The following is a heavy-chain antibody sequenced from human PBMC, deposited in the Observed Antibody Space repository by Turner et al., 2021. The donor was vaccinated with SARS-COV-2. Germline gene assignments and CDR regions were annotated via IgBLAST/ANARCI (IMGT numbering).Heavy chain of an antibody. J-gene: IGHJ4*02. D-gene: IGHD3-22*01. CDR1: GGPVSSSNSN. Sequence: QLQAQESGPELVNLGDTLSLPCRASGGPVSSSNSNWGWIGQSPGKGVEWIGTFYSSGKTYYNPSLKGRLAIAVDTSKNQFSLRLNSVTAGDTAVYFCASARTYYDDSGGYSNYFDSWGQGTLVTVSS. V-gene: IGHV4-39*01. CDR3: ASARTYYDDSGGYSNYFDS. CDR2: FYSSGKT.